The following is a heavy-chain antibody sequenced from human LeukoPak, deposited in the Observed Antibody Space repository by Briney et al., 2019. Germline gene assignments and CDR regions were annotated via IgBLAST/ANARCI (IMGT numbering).Heavy chain of an antibody. CDR1: GFTFDDYA. J-gene: IGHJ4*02. Sequence: PGGSLRLSCAASGFTFDDYAMHWVRQAPGKGLEWVSGISWNSGSIGYVDSVKGRFTISRDNSKNTLYMQMNSLRAEDTAVYYCARGARKGDDYGGFFDYWGQGTLVTVSS. V-gene: IGHV3-9*01. D-gene: IGHD4-23*01. CDR3: ARGARKGDDYGGFFDY. CDR2: ISWNSGSI.